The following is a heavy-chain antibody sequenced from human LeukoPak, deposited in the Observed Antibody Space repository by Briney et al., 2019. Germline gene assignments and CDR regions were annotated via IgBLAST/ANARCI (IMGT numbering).Heavy chain of an antibody. Sequence: ASVKVSCKVSGYTLTELSMHWVRQAPGKGLEWMGGFDPEDGETIYAQKFQGRVTMTEDTSTDTAYMELSSLRSEDTAVCYCATVPYYYYYMDVWGKGTTVTISS. CDR1: GYTLTELS. V-gene: IGHV1-24*01. J-gene: IGHJ6*03. CDR2: FDPEDGET. CDR3: ATVPYYYYYMDV.